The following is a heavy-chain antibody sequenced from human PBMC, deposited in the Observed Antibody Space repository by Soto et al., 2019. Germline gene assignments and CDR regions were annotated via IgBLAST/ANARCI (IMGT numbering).Heavy chain of an antibody. CDR2: IYWDDAK. V-gene: IGHV2-5*02. Sequence: QITLKESGPTLVKPTQTLTLTCTFSGFSLSTSGVGVGWIRQPPGKALEWLAVIYWDDAKHYSPFLKSRLTVTKATSKNQGVLTMTDMDPVDTATYYCARKNYGDYPTDYWGQGTLVTVSS. D-gene: IGHD4-17*01. J-gene: IGHJ4*02. CDR3: ARKNYGDYPTDY. CDR1: GFSLSTSGVG.